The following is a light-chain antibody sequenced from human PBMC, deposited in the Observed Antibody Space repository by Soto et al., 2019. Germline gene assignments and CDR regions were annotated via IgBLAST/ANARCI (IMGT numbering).Light chain of an antibody. Sequence: DIQMTQSPSFLSASVGDRVTISCRASQAINTYLNWYQQKPGKAPKILIYGTSDLQNGVPSRFSGGGSGTDFTLTISSLQPEDFATYYCQQSYSTLLITFGQGTRLEV. V-gene: IGKV1-39*01. CDR3: QQSYSTLLIT. CDR1: QAINTY. J-gene: IGKJ5*01. CDR2: GTS.